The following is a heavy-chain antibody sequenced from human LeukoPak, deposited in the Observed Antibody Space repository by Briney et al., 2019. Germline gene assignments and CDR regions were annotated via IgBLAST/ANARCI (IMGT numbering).Heavy chain of an antibody. D-gene: IGHD3-9*01. Sequence: ASVKVSCKAFGYTFTSYGIRWVRPAPGQGLEWMGWISAYNGNTNYAQKLQGRVTMTTDTSTSTAYLELRSLRSDDTAVYYCAAPFSVDILTGYYPRYPLGYWGQGTLVTVSS. CDR3: AAPFSVDILTGYYPRYPLGY. J-gene: IGHJ4*02. CDR2: ISAYNGNT. V-gene: IGHV1-18*01. CDR1: GYTFTSYG.